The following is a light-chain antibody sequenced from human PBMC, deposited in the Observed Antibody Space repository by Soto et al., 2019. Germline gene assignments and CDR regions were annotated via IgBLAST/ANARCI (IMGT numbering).Light chain of an antibody. Sequence: QSVLTQPPSASGSPGQSVTISCTGTSSDVGTHGYVSWYQQHAGKAPKLVIYDVTKRPSGVPDRFSGPKSGNTASLTVSGLQAEDEADYYCMCYAGGNNWVFGGGTKVTVL. CDR3: MCYAGGNNWV. J-gene: IGLJ3*02. V-gene: IGLV2-8*01. CDR1: SSDVGTHGY. CDR2: DVT.